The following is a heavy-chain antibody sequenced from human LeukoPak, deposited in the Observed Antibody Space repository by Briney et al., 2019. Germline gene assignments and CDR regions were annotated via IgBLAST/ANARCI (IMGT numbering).Heavy chain of an antibody. D-gene: IGHD1-7*01. Sequence: GGSLRLSCAASGFTFSSYSMNWVRQAPGKGLEWVSYINSGSSYMYYPDSVKGRFTISRDNSKNTLYLQMNSLRAEDTAVYYCAVWNYHYGMDVWGQGTTVTVSS. CDR1: GFTFSSYS. CDR2: INSGSSYM. V-gene: IGHV3-21*05. CDR3: AVWNYHYGMDV. J-gene: IGHJ6*02.